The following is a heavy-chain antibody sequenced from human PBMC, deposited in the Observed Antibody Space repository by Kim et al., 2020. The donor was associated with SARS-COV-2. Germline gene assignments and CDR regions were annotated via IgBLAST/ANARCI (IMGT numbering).Heavy chain of an antibody. CDR3: ARHLTYQILAGLVLDV. CDR2: INGSGSVT. V-gene: IGHV3-21*01. Sequence: GGSLRLSCGASGFNFSNYSMAWVRQAPGKGLEWVSSINGSGSVTFYADSLKGRFTISRDNAKKSLYLQMNSLRVEDTAVYYCARHLTYQILAGLVLDVWG. D-gene: IGHD3-9*01. CDR1: GFNFSNYS. J-gene: IGHJ6*01.